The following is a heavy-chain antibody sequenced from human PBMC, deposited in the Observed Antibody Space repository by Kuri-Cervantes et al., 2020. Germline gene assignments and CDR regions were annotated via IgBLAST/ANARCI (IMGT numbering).Heavy chain of an antibody. CDR3: AGNSGSGAFDI. V-gene: IGHV1-69*06. J-gene: IGHJ3*02. CDR1: GGTFNNYV. CDR2: IIPIFGTT. D-gene: IGHD1-26*01. Sequence: SVKVSCKASGGTFNNYVISWVRQAPGQGLEWMGGIIPIFGTTIYAQKFQGRVTMTEDTSTDTAYMELSSLRSEDTAVYYCAGNSGSGAFDIWGQGTMVTVSS.